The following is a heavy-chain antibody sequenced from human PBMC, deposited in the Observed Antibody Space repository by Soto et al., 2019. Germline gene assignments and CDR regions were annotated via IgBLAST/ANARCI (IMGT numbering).Heavy chain of an antibody. CDR2: ISGSGGST. CDR3: AKWCFTTARRSLGPTTGIYYGMDV. D-gene: IGHD3-22*01. CDR1: GFTFSSYA. V-gene: IGHV3-23*01. Sequence: GGSLRLSCAASGFTFSSYAMSWVRQAPGKGLEWVSAISGSGGSTYYADSVKGRFTISRDNSKNTLYLQMNSLRAEDTAVYYCAKWCFTTARRSLGPTTGIYYGMDVWGQGTTVTVSS. J-gene: IGHJ6*02.